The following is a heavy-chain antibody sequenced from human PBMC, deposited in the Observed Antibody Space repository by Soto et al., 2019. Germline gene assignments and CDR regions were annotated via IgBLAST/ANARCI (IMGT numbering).Heavy chain of an antibody. CDR2: IYYSGST. J-gene: IGHJ4*02. CDR3: ARSGYGDYLIDY. CDR1: GGSISSGGYY. D-gene: IGHD4-17*01. Sequence: QVQLQESGPGLVKPSQTLSLTCTVSGGSISSGGYYWSWIRQHPGKGLEWIGYIYYSGSTYYNPSLKSRLTISVDTSKNQFSRKLSSVTAADTAVYYWARSGYGDYLIDYWGKGTLVTVSS. V-gene: IGHV4-31*03.